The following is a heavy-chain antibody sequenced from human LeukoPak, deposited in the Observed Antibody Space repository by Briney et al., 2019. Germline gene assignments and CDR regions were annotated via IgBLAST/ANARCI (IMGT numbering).Heavy chain of an antibody. CDR2: INAGDGNT. V-gene: IGHV1-3*01. CDR3: ARDPGGGRGFDY. D-gene: IGHD1-26*01. J-gene: IGHJ4*02. Sequence: ASVKVSCEASGYSFSNYAMHWVRQAPGQRLEWIGWINAGDGNTEYSQKFQGRVTITRDTSASTDYMELSSLKFEDTAIYFCARDPGGGRGFDYWGQGTLVTVSS. CDR1: GYSFSNYA.